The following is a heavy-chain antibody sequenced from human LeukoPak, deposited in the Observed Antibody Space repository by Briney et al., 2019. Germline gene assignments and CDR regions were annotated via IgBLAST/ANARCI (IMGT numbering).Heavy chain of an antibody. CDR1: GGSISSYY. Sequence: PSETLCLTCTVSGGSISSYYWSWIRQPPGKGLEWIGYIYYSGSTNYNPSLKSRVTISVDTSKNQFSLKLSSVTAADTAVYYCARDSGSYNYYYYYMDVWGKGTTVTVSS. J-gene: IGHJ6*03. CDR3: ARDSGSYNYYYYYMDV. D-gene: IGHD1-26*01. CDR2: IYYSGST. V-gene: IGHV4-59*01.